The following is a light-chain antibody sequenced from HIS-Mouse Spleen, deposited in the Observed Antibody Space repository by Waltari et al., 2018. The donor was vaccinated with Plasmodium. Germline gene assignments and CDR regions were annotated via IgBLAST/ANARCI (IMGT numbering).Light chain of an antibody. J-gene: IGLJ3*02. V-gene: IGLV3-10*01. CDR2: EDS. Sequence: SYELTQPPSVSVSPGQTARITCSGDALPKKSAYWYQQKSGQDPVLVIYEDSKRPSGTPERFSGSSSGTMATLTISGAQVEDEADYYCYSTDSSGNHRVFGGGTKLTVL. CDR3: YSTDSSGNHRV. CDR1: ALPKKS.